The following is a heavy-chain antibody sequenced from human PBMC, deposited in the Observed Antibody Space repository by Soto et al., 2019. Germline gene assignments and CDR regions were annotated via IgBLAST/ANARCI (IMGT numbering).Heavy chain of an antibody. CDR1: GYTFTSYD. CDR3: ARRSRTYYYDSSGYFHFDY. V-gene: IGHV1-8*01. J-gene: IGHJ4*02. Sequence: GASVKVSCKASGYTFTSYDINWVRQATGQGLEWMGWMNPNSGNTGYAQKFQDRVTMTRNTSISTAYMELSSLRSEDTAVYYCARRSRTYYYDSSGYFHFDYWGQGTLVTVSS. D-gene: IGHD3-22*01. CDR2: MNPNSGNT.